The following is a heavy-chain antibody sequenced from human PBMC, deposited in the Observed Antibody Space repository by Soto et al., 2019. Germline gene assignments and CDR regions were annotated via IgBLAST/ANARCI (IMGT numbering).Heavy chain of an antibody. Sequence: QVQLVQSGPEVRKPGASVKVSCEASGYTFTTSGISWVRQVPGQRLDRMGRSSTYNGDTNSAQNFQGRVLMTADTSTGTSYMEVMSRKSDDTTVYYCARQGSWPYYYYGLDVWCQGTTVTVS. CDR3: ARQGSWPYYYYGLDV. V-gene: IGHV1-18*01. D-gene: IGHD1-26*01. CDR2: SSTYNGDT. J-gene: IGHJ6*02. CDR1: GYTFTTSG.